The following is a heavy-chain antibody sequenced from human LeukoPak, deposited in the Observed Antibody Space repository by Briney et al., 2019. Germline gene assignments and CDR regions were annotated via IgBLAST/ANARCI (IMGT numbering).Heavy chain of an antibody. CDR1: GGTFSSYA. V-gene: IGHV1-69*13. J-gene: IGHJ4*02. Sequence: SVKVSCKASGGTFSSYAISWVRQAPAQGLEWMGGIIPIFGTANYAQKFQGRVTITADESTSTAYMELSSLRSEDTAVYYCARDTVTSFYFDYWGQGTLVTVSS. CDR3: ARDTVTSFYFDY. CDR2: IIPIFGTA. D-gene: IGHD4-11*01.